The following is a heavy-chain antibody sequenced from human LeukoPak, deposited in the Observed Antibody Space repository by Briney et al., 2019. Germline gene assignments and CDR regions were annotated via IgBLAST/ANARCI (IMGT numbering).Heavy chain of an antibody. V-gene: IGHV3-30*02. Sequence: PGGSLRLSCAASGFTFSSYGMHWVRQAPGKGLEWVAFIRYDGSNKYYADSVKGRFTISRDNSKNTLYLQMNSLRAEDTAVYYCARDEEQWLGCLDYWGQGTLVTVSS. J-gene: IGHJ4*02. D-gene: IGHD6-19*01. CDR3: ARDEEQWLGCLDY. CDR1: GFTFSSYG. CDR2: IRYDGSNK.